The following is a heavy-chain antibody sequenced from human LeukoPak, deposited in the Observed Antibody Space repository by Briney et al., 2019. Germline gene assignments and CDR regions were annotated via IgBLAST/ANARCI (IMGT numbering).Heavy chain of an antibody. CDR2: INWNSDRI. CDR3: XXXXXXXGAKGGAFDI. J-gene: IGHJ3*02. Sequence: GGSLRLSCAASGFTFDDYSMHWVRQVPGKGLEWVSGINWNSDRIDYADSVKGRFTISRDNAKNSLSLHMNSLRTEDSALYYXXXXXXXXGAKGGAFDIWGQGTMVTDSS. CDR1: GFTFDDYS. V-gene: IGHV3-9*01. D-gene: IGHD1-26*01.